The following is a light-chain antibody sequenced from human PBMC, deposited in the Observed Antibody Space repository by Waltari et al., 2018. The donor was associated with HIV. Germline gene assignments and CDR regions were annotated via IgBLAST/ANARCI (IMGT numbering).Light chain of an antibody. V-gene: IGLV1-47*01. CDR1: SSNIGNNY. J-gene: IGLJ3*02. CDR3: AAWDDSLSGPV. CDR2: RSN. Sequence: QSVLTQPPSVSGTPGQRVTISCSGSSSNIGNNYVYWYHQLPGTAPKLLIYRSNQRPSGVPDRFSGSKSGTSASLAISGLRSEDEADYYCAAWDDSLSGPVFGGGTKLTVL.